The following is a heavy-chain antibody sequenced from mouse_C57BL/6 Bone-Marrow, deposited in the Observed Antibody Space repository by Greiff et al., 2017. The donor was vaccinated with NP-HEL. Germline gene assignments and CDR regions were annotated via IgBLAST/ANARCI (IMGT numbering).Heavy chain of an antibody. CDR1: GFTFSSYA. J-gene: IGHJ2*01. CDR3: ARAPMVTTGLTYFDY. D-gene: IGHD2-2*01. Sequence: EVKLVESGGGLVKPGGSLKLSCAASGFTFSSYAMSWVRQTPEKRLEWVATISDGGSYTYYPDNVKGRFTISRDNAKNNLYLQMSHLKSEDTAMYYCARAPMVTTGLTYFDYWGQGTTLTVSS. CDR2: ISDGGSYT. V-gene: IGHV5-4*03.